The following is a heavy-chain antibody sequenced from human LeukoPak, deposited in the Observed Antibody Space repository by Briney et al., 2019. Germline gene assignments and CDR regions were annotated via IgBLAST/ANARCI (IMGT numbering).Heavy chain of an antibody. CDR2: IYSSGRT. Sequence: GGSLRLSCAASGFIVSSNYMNWVRQAPGKGLEWVSVIYSSGRTYYADSVKGRFTISRDNAKNSLYLQMNSLRAEDTAVYYCARTRITMIVGLASRFDYWGQGTLVTVSS. CDR3: ARTRITMIVGLASRFDY. CDR1: GFIVSSNY. D-gene: IGHD3-22*01. J-gene: IGHJ4*02. V-gene: IGHV3-53*01.